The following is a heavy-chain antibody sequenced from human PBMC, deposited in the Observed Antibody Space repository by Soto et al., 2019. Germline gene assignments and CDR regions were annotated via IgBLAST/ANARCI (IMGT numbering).Heavy chain of an antibody. CDR1: GYTFTGYY. J-gene: IGHJ3*02. CDR2: INPNSGGT. CDR3: ARDLSRENGHYVTDAFDI. Sequence: ASVKVSCKASGYTFTGYYMHWVRQAPGQGLEWMGWINPNSGGTNYAQKFQGRVTMTRDTSISTAYMELSRLRSDDTAVYYCARDLSRENGHYVTDAFDISGQGRMATVAS. V-gene: IGHV1-2*02. D-gene: IGHD4-17*01.